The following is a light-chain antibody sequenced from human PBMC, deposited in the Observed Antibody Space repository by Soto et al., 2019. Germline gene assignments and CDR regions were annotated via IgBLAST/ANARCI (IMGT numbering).Light chain of an antibody. V-gene: IGKV1-9*01. Sequence: DIQLTQSPSVLSASVGDTVTITCRASQALSNYLAWYQQKPGKAPDLLIYSASTLQSGVPSRFSGSGSETEFSLTNRALQPEDFATYYCQQPMRYPFTFCGGTKVDIK. CDR1: QALSNY. J-gene: IGKJ4*01. CDR2: SAS. CDR3: QQPMRYPFT.